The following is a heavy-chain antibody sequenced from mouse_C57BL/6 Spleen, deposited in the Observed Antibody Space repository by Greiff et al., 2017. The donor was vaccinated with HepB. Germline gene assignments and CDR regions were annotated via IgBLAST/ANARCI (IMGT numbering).Heavy chain of an antibody. CDR3: ARREGYSFAY. D-gene: IGHD2-3*01. Sequence: QVQLQQPGAELVKPGASVKLSCKASGYTFTSYWMQWVKQRPGQGLEWIGEIDPSDSYTNYNQKFKGKATLTVDTSSSTAYMQLSSLTSEDSAVYYCARREGYSFAYWGQGTLVTVSA. V-gene: IGHV1-50*01. CDR2: IDPSDSYT. CDR1: GYTFTSYW. J-gene: IGHJ3*01.